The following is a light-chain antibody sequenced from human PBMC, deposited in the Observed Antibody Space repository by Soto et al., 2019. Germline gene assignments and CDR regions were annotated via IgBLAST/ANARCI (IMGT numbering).Light chain of an antibody. Sequence: AIHLPQSPSSLSASVGARVTITCRASQGISSALAWYQQKPGKAPKLLIYDASSLESGVPSRFSGSGSGTDFTLTISSLQPEDFATYYCQQFNSYPPAWTFGQGTKVEIK. V-gene: IGKV1-13*02. J-gene: IGKJ1*01. CDR2: DAS. CDR3: QQFNSYPPAWT. CDR1: QGISSA.